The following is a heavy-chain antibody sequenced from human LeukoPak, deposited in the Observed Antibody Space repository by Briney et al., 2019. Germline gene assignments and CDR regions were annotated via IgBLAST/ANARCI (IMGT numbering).Heavy chain of an antibody. CDR1: XGXIXXXGYY. J-gene: IGHJ6*02. CDR2: IYYSGST. Sequence: VXXGXIXXXGYYWSWLRQHPGKGLEWIGYIYYSGSTYYNPSLKSRVTISVDTSKNQFSLKLSSVTAADTAVYYCARDRDSSGYYPFGGMDVWGQGTTVTVSS. CDR3: ARDRDSSGYYPFGGMDV. V-gene: IGHV4-31*02. D-gene: IGHD3-22*01.